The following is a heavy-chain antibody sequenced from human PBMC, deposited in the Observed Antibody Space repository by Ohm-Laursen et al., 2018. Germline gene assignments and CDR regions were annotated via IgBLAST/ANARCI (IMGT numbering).Heavy chain of an antibody. J-gene: IGHJ1*01. CDR2: ISAYNGNT. V-gene: IGHV1-18*04. CDR1: GYTFTGYY. Sequence: ESSVKVSCKASGYTFTGYYMHWVRQAPGQGLEWMGWISAYNGNTNYAQKLQGRVTITTDTSTSTAYMELRSLRSDDTAVYYCARDEPPNYYDSSGYYYRRYFQHWGQGTLVTVSS. CDR3: ARDEPPNYYDSSGYYYRRYFQH. D-gene: IGHD3-22*01.